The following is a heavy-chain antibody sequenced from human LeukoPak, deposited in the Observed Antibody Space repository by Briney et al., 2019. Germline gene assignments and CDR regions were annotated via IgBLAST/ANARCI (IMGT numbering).Heavy chain of an antibody. D-gene: IGHD5-12*01. V-gene: IGHV3-9*01. Sequence: GGSLRLSCAASGFTFDDYAMHWVRQAPGKGLEWVSGISWNSGSIGYADSVKGRFTISRDNAKNSLYLQMNSLRAEDTALYYCAKGALLHSGYDSKYYYYYGMDVWGQGTTVTVSS. J-gene: IGHJ6*02. CDR2: ISWNSGSI. CDR3: AKGALLHSGYDSKYYYYYGMDV. CDR1: GFTFDDYA.